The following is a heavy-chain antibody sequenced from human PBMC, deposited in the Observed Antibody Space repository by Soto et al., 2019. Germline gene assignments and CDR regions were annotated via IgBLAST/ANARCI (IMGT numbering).Heavy chain of an antibody. CDR1: GFTFSNYG. J-gene: IGHJ4*02. V-gene: IGHV3-30*18. Sequence: QVQLVESGGGVVQPGRSLRLSCAASGFTFSNYGMHWVRQAPGKGLEWVAVISYDGSNKYYADSVKGRFTISRDNSKNTLYLQMNSLRAEDTAVYYCAKDPALYWGQGTLVTVSS. CDR3: AKDPALY. CDR2: ISYDGSNK.